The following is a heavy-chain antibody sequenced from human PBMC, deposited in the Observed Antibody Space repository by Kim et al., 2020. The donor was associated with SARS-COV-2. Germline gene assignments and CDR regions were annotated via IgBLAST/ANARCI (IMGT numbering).Heavy chain of an antibody. J-gene: IGHJ6*02. Sequence: GESLKISCKGSGYSFTSYWISWVRQMPGKGLEWMGRIDPSDSYTNYSPSFQGHVTISADKSISTAYLQWSSLKASDTAMYYCARHSGLGSGWSSEQNYYYYGMDVWGQGTTVTVSS. CDR1: GYSFTSYW. CDR3: ARHSGLGSGWSSEQNYYYYGMDV. CDR2: IDPSDSYT. V-gene: IGHV5-10-1*01. D-gene: IGHD6-19*01.